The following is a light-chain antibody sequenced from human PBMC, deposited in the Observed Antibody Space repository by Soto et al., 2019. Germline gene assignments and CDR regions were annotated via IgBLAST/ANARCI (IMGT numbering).Light chain of an antibody. CDR3: QQKLSS. CDR1: QSVSSD. Sequence: EIVLTQFPATLSLSPGERAILSCRASQSVSSDLAWYQQKSGQAPRLLIYDASTRAAGIPARFSGSGSGTDFTLTISSLEPEDFAVYYCQQKLSSFGQGTKVDIK. J-gene: IGKJ1*01. CDR2: DAS. V-gene: IGKV3-11*01.